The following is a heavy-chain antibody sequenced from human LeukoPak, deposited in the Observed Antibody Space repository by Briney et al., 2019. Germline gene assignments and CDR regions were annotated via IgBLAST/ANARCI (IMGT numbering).Heavy chain of an antibody. CDR2: IYPGDSDT. D-gene: IGHD6-13*01. J-gene: IGHJ5*02. V-gene: IGHV5-51*01. CDR1: GYSFTSYW. CDR3: AITGGGYSSTSYNWFDP. Sequence: GESLKISCQGSGYSFTSYWIGWVRQMPGKGLEWMGIIYPGDSDTRYSPSFQGQVTISVDKSISTAYLQWSSLKASDTAMYYCAITGGGYSSTSYNWFDPRGQGTLVIVSS.